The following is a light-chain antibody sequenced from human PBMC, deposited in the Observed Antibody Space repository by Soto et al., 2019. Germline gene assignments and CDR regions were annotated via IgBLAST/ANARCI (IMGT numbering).Light chain of an antibody. V-gene: IGLV2-14*01. J-gene: IGLJ2*01. CDR1: SSDVGRYNY. Sequence: QSALTQPASVSGSPGQSITISCIGTSSDVGRYNYVSWFQQHPGKAPKLMIYDVINRPSGVSNRFSGSRSGNTASLTISGLQAEDEAHYYCSSYTSSSTLVVFGGGTKLTVL. CDR2: DVI. CDR3: SSYTSSSTLVV.